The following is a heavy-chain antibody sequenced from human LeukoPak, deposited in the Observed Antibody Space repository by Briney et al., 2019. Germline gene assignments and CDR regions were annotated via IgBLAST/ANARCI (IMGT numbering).Heavy chain of an antibody. CDR2: TYYRSKWYN. CDR1: GDSVSSNSAA. V-gene: IGHV6-1*01. CDR3: ARAIAGFPYSYGYSSWFDP. Sequence: SQTLSLTCAISGDSVSSNSAAWNCIRQSPSRGLECLGSTYYRSKWYNDYAVSVKSRITINPDTSKNQFSLQLNSVTPEDTAVYYCARAIAGFPYSYGYSSWFDPWGQGTLVTVSS. J-gene: IGHJ5*02. D-gene: IGHD5-18*01.